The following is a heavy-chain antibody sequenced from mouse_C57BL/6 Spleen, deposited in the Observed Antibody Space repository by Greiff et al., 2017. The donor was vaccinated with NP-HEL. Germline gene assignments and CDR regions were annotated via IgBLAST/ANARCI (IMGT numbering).Heavy chain of an antibody. D-gene: IGHD2-3*01. J-gene: IGHJ4*01. Sequence: EVHLVESGGGLVKPGGSLKLSCAASGFTFSDYGMHWVRQAPEKGLEWVAYISSGSSTFSFADTVKGRFTISRDNAKNTLFLQMTSLRSEDTAMYYCARRYDGYKGGAMDYWGQGTSVTVSS. CDR1: GFTFSDYG. CDR3: ARRYDGYKGGAMDY. CDR2: ISSGSSTF. V-gene: IGHV5-17*01.